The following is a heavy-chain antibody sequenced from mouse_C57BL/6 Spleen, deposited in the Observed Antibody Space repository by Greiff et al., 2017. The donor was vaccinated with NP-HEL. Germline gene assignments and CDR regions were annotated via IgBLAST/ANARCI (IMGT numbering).Heavy chain of an antibody. CDR1: GYTFTSYW. CDR2: IHPNSGST. V-gene: IGHV1-64*01. Sequence: QVQLQQPGAELVKPGASVKLSCKASGYTFTSYWMHWVKQRPGQGLEWIGMIHPNSGSTNYNEKFKSKATLTVDESSSTAYMQLSSLTSEDSAVYYCARPGYYDYAMDYWGQGTSVTVSS. J-gene: IGHJ4*01. CDR3: ARPGYYDYAMDY. D-gene: IGHD2-3*01.